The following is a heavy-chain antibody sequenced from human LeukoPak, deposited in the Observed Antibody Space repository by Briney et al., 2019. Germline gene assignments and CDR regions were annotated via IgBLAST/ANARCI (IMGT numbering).Heavy chain of an antibody. CDR3: ARDAANCSGGSCYDSLYYYYGMDV. CDR2: INPNSGGT. V-gene: IGHV1-2*02. D-gene: IGHD2-15*01. Sequence: ASVKVSCKASGYTFTGYYMHWVRQAPGQGLEWMGWINPNSGGTNYAQKFQGRVTMTRDTSISTAYMELSRLRSDDTGVYYCARDAANCSGGSCYDSLYYYYGMDVWGQGTTVTVSS. J-gene: IGHJ6*02. CDR1: GYTFTGYY.